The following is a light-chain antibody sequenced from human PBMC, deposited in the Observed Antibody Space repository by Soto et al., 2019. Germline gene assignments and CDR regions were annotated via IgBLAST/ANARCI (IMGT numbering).Light chain of an antibody. V-gene: IGKV1-27*01. CDR1: QGIGIN. Sequence: RTQAPSSLSASLEERFTITGRGSQGIGINLPWYQQKPGKFPKLLIYAASIWQSGVPSRFSGSGSGTDFTLTISSLQPEDVATYYCQKYNSAPRTFGGGTKVEIK. J-gene: IGKJ4*01. CDR3: QKYNSAPRT. CDR2: AAS.